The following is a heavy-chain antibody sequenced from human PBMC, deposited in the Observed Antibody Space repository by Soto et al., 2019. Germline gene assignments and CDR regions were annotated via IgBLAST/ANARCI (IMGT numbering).Heavy chain of an antibody. CDR3: ARTFDYYGVDV. CDR2: IYHAGSV. CDR1: GYSISSGYY. J-gene: IGHJ6*04. Sequence: LSLTCDVSGYSISSGYYWACILQSPGKGLEWIGSIYHAGSVYYNPSLNSRVAVSLDTSKNHFSLKLTSVTAADTAVYYCARTFDYYGVDVWGELTTVPVCS. V-gene: IGHV4-38-2*01.